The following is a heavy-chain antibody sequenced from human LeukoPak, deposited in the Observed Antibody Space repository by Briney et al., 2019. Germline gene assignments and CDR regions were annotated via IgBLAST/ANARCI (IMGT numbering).Heavy chain of an antibody. J-gene: IGHJ4*02. Sequence: SETLSLTCTVSGGSVGSSTYYWGWIRQPPGKGLEWIASITYTGSAYNPSLRSRVTISVDTSKNQFSLKLTSVTAADTAVYYCARALEYYFGSGGNRAFDYWGQGTLVTVSS. CDR2: ITYTGSA. CDR1: GGSVGSSTYY. CDR3: ARALEYYFGSGGNRAFDY. D-gene: IGHD3-10*01. V-gene: IGHV4-39*01.